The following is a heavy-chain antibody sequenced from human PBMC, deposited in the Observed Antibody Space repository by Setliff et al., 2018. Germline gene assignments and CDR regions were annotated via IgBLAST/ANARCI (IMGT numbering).Heavy chain of an antibody. CDR2: ISSYSGNA. CDR1: GYTFVDYG. Sequence: GASVKVSCKASGYTFVDYGVTWVRQAPGQGLEWVGWISSYSGNAYSAPKFQGRLSLTTDTSTTTAYLELRSLRSDDSAVYFCSRLVRFCTRTVCQRLSGDDFWGQGTRVTVSS. V-gene: IGHV1-18*01. D-gene: IGHD3-10*01. CDR3: SRLVRFCTRTVCQRLSGDDF. J-gene: IGHJ4*02.